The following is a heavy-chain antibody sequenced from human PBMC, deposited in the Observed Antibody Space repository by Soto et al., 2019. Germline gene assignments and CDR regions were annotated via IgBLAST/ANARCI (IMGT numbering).Heavy chain of an antibody. CDR3: ARHNYGSGSTYFDY. CDR2: IYYSGST. V-gene: IGHV4-59*08. Sequence: QVQLQESGPGLVKPPETLSLTCTVSGGSISSYYWSWIRQPPGKGLEWIGYIYYSGSTNYNPSLKSRVTISVDTSKNQFSLKLNSMTAADTAVYYCARHNYGSGSTYFDYWGQGTLVTVSS. D-gene: IGHD3-10*01. CDR1: GGSISSYY. J-gene: IGHJ4*02.